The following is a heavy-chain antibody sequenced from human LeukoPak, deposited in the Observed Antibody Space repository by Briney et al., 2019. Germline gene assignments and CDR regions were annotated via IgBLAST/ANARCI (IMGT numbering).Heavy chain of an antibody. CDR2: IIGGGVST. D-gene: IGHD3-10*01. Sequence: GGSLRLSCAAPGFTFSTYAMSGGPQAPGKGLKWVSAIIGGGVSTYYADSAKGPFTISRDNSKNTLYLQMNSLRAEDKAVYYCAKDGTYYYGSGSYYNRGDYYYGMDVWVQGTTVTVSS. CDR1: GFTFSTYA. J-gene: IGHJ6*02. V-gene: IGHV3-23*01. CDR3: AKDGTYYYGSGSYYNRGDYYYGMDV.